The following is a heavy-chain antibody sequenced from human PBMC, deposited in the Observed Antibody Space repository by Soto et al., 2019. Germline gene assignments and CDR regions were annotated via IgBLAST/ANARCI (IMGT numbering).Heavy chain of an antibody. D-gene: IGHD3-22*01. Sequence: ASVKVSCKASGYTFTSYYMHWVRQAPGQGLEWMGIINPSGGSTSYAQKFQGRVTMTRGTSTSTVYMELSSLRSEDTAVYYCARFYYDSSGYYSSFDYWGQGTLVTVSS. CDR2: INPSGGST. CDR3: ARFYYDSSGYYSSFDY. J-gene: IGHJ4*02. V-gene: IGHV1-46*01. CDR1: GYTFTSYY.